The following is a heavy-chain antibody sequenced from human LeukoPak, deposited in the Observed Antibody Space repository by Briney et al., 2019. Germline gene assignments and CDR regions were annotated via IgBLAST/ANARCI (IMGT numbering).Heavy chain of an antibody. CDR3: AREYLAAVDY. CDR1: GFTFSNYW. D-gene: IGHD6-13*01. J-gene: IGHJ4*02. V-gene: IGHV3-74*01. CDR2: INDDGSAT. Sequence: GGSLRLSCAASGFTFSNYWMHWVCQVPGKGLVWVSRINDDGSATFYADSVKGRFTISRDNAKNTLFLQINSLRAEDTAVYYCAREYLAAVDYWGQGTLVTVSS.